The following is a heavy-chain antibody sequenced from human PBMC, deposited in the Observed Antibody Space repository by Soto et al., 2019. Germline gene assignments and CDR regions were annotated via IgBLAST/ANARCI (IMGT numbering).Heavy chain of an antibody. J-gene: IGHJ5*02. CDR2: IIPLFGTA. CDR1: GGTFSSYA. CDR3: ARRATVTKMPGWFDP. Sequence: QVQLVPSGAEVKKPGSSVKVSCTASGGTFSSYAISWVRQAPGPGLEWMGGIIPLFGTANYAPKFQGRVTITADESTSTAYMELSSLRSEDTAVYYCARRATVTKMPGWFDPWGQGTLVTVSS. V-gene: IGHV1-69*12. D-gene: IGHD4-17*01.